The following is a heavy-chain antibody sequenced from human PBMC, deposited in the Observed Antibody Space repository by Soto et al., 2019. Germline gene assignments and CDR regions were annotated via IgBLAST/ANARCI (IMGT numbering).Heavy chain of an antibody. CDR3: ARDLLLYDYIWGSYRYTGPYFDY. Sequence: GGSLRLSCAASGFTFSSYGMHWVRQAPGKGLEWVAVIWYDGSNKYYADSVKGRFTISRDNSKNTLYLQMNSLRAEDTAVYYCARDLLLYDYIWGSYRYTGPYFDYWGQGTLVTVSS. CDR2: IWYDGSNK. J-gene: IGHJ4*02. V-gene: IGHV3-33*01. D-gene: IGHD3-16*02. CDR1: GFTFSSYG.